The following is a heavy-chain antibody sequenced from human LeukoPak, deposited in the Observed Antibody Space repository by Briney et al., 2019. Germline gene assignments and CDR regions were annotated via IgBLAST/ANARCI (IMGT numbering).Heavy chain of an antibody. CDR2: ITGSGGNT. V-gene: IGHV3-23*01. J-gene: IGHJ4*02. CDR1: GFTFSNYA. Sequence: QPGASLRLSCAASGFTFSNYAMSWVRQAPGKGLEWVSAITGSGGNTYYADSVKGRFTISRDNSKNTVFLQMNNLRAEDTAVYYCAKWGDYDVLTGYYVSDYWGQGTLVTVSS. D-gene: IGHD3-9*01. CDR3: AKWGDYDVLTGYYVSDY.